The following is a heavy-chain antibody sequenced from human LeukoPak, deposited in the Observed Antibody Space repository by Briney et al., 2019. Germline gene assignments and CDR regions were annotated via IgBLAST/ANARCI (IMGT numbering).Heavy chain of an antibody. CDR3: ARGAGYYDTIDY. CDR2: IYYSGST. Sequence: SETLSLTCTVSGGSISSYYRSWIRQPPWKGLEWIGYIYYSGSTNYNPSLKSRVTISVDTSKNQFSLKLSSVTAADTAVYYCARGAGYYDTIDYWGQGTLVTVSS. D-gene: IGHD3-22*01. V-gene: IGHV4-59*01. CDR1: GGSISSYY. J-gene: IGHJ4*02.